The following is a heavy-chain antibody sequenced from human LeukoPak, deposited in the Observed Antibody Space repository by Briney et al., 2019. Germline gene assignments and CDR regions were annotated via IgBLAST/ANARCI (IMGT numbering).Heavy chain of an antibody. D-gene: IGHD3-16*02. J-gene: IGHJ4*02. CDR2: IYYSGST. CDR3: ARGTYDYVWGSYRYGSFDY. CDR1: GGSISSSH. Sequence: PSETLSLTCTGSGGSISSSHWSWIRQPPGKGLEWIGYIYYSGSTNYNPSLHSRVTISVDTSKNQLPLKLSSVTAGDTAVYYCARGTYDYVWGSYRYGSFDYWGQGTLVTVSS. V-gene: IGHV4-59*01.